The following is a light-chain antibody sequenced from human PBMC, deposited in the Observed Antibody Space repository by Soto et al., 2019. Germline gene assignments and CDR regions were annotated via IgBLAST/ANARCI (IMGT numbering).Light chain of an antibody. J-gene: IGKJ1*01. CDR2: GAS. CDR1: QSVRND. V-gene: IGKV3-15*01. CDR3: QQYGDSLWT. Sequence: EIVMTQSPATLSVSPGERATLSCRASQSVRNDLAWYQQKPGQAPSLLIFGASTRATGVPARFSGSGSGTEFTLNISSLRSEDFAVYYCQQYGDSLWTFGQGTKVEIK.